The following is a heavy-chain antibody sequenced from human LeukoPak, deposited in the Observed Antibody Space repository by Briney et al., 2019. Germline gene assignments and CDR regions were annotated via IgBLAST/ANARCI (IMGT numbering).Heavy chain of an antibody. CDR3: ARVGGGGDSTN. CDR2: ISPNSGGT. D-gene: IGHD2-21*02. V-gene: IGHV1-2*06. CDR1: GYTFTGYY. J-gene: IGHJ4*02. Sequence: GASVKVSCKASGYTFTGYYMHWVRQAPGQGLEWMGRISPNSGGTNYAQKFQGRVTITRDTYISTAYMELSSLRSDDTSVYYCARVGGGGDSTNWGRGTLVTVSS.